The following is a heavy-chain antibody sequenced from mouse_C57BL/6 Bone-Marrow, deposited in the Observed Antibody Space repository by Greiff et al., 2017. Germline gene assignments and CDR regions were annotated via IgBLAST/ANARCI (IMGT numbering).Heavy chain of an antibody. Sequence: VKLVESGPGLVAPSQSLSITCTVSGFSLTSYGVDWVRQSPGKGLEWLGVIWGVGSTNYNSALKSRLSISKDNFKSQVFLKMNSLQTDDTAMYYCASSYYGSSSWFAYWGQGTLVTVSA. CDR2: IWGVGST. J-gene: IGHJ3*01. CDR1: GFSLTSYG. V-gene: IGHV2-6*01. CDR3: ASSYYGSSSWFAY. D-gene: IGHD1-1*01.